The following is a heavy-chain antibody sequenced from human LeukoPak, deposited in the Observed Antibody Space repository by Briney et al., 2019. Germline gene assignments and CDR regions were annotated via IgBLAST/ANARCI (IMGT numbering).Heavy chain of an antibody. Sequence: GGSLRLSCAASGFNFGKNWMSWVRQAPGKGLEWVANIKEDESEKYYADSVKGRFTIARDNAKNSVYLNMNSLRAEDTAVYYCAKDGSSFEYWGQGILVTVSS. CDR3: AKDGSSFEY. V-gene: IGHV3-7*01. CDR1: GFNFGKNW. J-gene: IGHJ4*02. CDR2: IKEDESEK. D-gene: IGHD3-10*01.